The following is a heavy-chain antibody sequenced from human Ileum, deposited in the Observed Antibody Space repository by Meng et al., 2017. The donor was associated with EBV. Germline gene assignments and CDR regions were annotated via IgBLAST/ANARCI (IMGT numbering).Heavy chain of an antibody. CDR1: GFSISTSGVG. CDR2: IYGQGDK. J-gene: IGHJ5*01. V-gene: IGHV2-5*01. CDR3: ALRPRQLLRGWFDS. Sequence: TLNDPAPTAAKPTQTLTLSCTLSGFSISTSGVGVGWIRQPPGKALEWLAMIYGQGDKHYSPSLTSRLTITKDTSKNQVVLTMTNMDSVDTATYYCALRPRQLLRGWFDSWGQGALVTVSS. D-gene: IGHD2-15*01.